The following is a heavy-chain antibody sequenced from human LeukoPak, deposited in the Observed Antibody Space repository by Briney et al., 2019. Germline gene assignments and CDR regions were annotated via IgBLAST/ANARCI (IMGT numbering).Heavy chain of an antibody. Sequence: ASVKVSCKASGYTFTGYYMHWVRQAPGQGLEWMGWINPNSGGTNYARKFQGRVTMTRDTSISTAYMELSRLRSDDTAVYYCARDRGYYDPTFDYWGQGTLVTVSS. D-gene: IGHD3-22*01. V-gene: IGHV1-2*02. CDR1: GYTFTGYY. J-gene: IGHJ4*02. CDR2: INPNSGGT. CDR3: ARDRGYYDPTFDY.